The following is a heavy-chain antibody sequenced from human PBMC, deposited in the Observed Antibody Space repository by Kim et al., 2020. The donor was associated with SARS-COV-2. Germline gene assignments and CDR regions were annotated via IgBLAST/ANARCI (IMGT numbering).Heavy chain of an antibody. J-gene: IGHJ4*02. CDR3: ARLPRVMGLDY. V-gene: IGHV4-39*01. Sequence: SETLSLTCTVSGGSISSSSYYWGWIRQPPGKGLEWIGSIYYSGSTYYNPSLKSRVTISVDTSKNQFSLKLSSVTAADTAVYYCARLPRVMGLDYWGQGTLVTVSS. D-gene: IGHD2-21*01. CDR1: GGSISSSSYY. CDR2: IYYSGST.